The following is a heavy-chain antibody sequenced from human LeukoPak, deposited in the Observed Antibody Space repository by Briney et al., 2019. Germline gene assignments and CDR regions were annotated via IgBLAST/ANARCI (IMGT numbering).Heavy chain of an antibody. J-gene: IGHJ4*02. Sequence: PGGSLRLSCAASGFTFSNAWMSWVRQAPGKGLEWVSYISSSSSTIYYADSVKGRFTVSRDNAKNSLYLQMNSLRAEDTAVYYCARAAVATLLNYWGQGTLVTVSS. V-gene: IGHV3-48*01. CDR1: GFTFSNAW. CDR3: ARAAVATLLNY. CDR2: ISSSSSTI. D-gene: IGHD6-19*01.